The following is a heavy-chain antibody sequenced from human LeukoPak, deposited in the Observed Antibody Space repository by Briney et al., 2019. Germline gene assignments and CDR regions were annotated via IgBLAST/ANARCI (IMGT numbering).Heavy chain of an antibody. J-gene: IGHJ3*02. CDR2: LDPEDGET. Sequence: ASVKVSCKVSGYTLTELSMHWVRQAPGKGLEWMGGLDPEDGETIYAQKFQGRVTMTEDTSTDTAYMELSSLRSEDTAVYYCATLKLNNWNYVGGLGLSGPVGAFDIWGQGTMVTVSS. CDR1: GYTLTELS. V-gene: IGHV1-24*01. CDR3: ATLKLNNWNYVGGLGLSGPVGAFDI. D-gene: IGHD1-7*01.